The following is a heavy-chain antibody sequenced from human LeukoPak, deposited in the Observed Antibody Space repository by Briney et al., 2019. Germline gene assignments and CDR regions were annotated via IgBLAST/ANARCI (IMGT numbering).Heavy chain of an antibody. V-gene: IGHV3-74*01. CDR2: SNADGSST. J-gene: IGHJ4*02. CDR3: ARAGYCSGGNCYSSYYDY. D-gene: IGHD2-15*01. Sequence: GGSLRLSCAASGFTFSSYWMHWVRQAPGKGLLWVSRSNADGSSTAYADSVKGRFTISRDNAKNTLYLQMNSLRAEDAALYYCARAGYCSGGNCYSSYYDYWGQGTLVTVSS. CDR1: GFTFSSYW.